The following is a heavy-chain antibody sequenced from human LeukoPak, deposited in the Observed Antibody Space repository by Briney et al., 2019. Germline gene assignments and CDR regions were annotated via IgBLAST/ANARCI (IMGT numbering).Heavy chain of an antibody. V-gene: IGHV1-69*05. J-gene: IGHJ5*02. CDR2: IIPIFGTA. CDR3: WCSGGSCYQNWFDP. D-gene: IGHD2-15*01. CDR1: GGTFSSYA. Sequence: SSVKVSCKASGGTFSSYAISWVRQAPGQGLEWMGGIIPIFGTANYAQKFQGRVTITTDEPTSTAYMELSSLRSEDTAVYYCWCSGGSCYQNWFDPWGQGTLVTVSS.